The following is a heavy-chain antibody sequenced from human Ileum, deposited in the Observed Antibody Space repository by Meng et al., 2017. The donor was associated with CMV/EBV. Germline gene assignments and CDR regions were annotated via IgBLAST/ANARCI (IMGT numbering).Heavy chain of an antibody. Sequence: GGSFSSSSWGRWGGQRPGRRLEWRGKIYNSGRTNKNPAIKSRVTITVDKYNNKYSLKLRSVTAADTAVDYCESARAGADAGPFDYWGQGTLVTVSS. J-gene: IGHJ4*02. V-gene: IGHV4-4*02. CDR1: GGSFSSSSW. CDR3: ESARAGADAGPFDY. CDR2: IYNSGRT. D-gene: IGHD6-13*01.